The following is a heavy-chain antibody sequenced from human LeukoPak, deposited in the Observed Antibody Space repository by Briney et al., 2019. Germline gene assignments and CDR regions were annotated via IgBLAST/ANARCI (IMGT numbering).Heavy chain of an antibody. Sequence: GGSLRLSCAASGSTFSSYAMSWVRQAPGKGLEWVSSINGSGGHTFYADSVKGRFTVSRDNSRNTLYLQMNSLRAEDTAVYFCAKIASASGSFSDYWGLGTLVTVSS. CDR3: AKIASASGSFSDY. V-gene: IGHV3-23*01. CDR2: INGSGGHT. J-gene: IGHJ4*02. D-gene: IGHD3-10*01. CDR1: GSTFSSYA.